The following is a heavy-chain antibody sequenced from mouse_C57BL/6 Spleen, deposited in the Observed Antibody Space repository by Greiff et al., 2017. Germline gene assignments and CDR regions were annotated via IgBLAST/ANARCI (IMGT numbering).Heavy chain of an antibody. D-gene: IGHD1-1*01. CDR1: GYTFTSYW. Sequence: QVQLQQPGAELVMPGASVKLSCKASGYTFTSYWMHWVKQRPGQGLEWIGEIDPSDSYTNYNQKFKGKSTLTADKSSSTAYMQLSSLTSEDSAVYYCARGLYYGSSCYFYYWGQGTTLTVSS. J-gene: IGHJ2*01. CDR3: ARGLYYGSSCYFYY. CDR2: IDPSDSYT. V-gene: IGHV1-69*01.